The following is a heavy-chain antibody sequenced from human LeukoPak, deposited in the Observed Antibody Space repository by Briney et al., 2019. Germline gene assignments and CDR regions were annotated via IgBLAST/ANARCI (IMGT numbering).Heavy chain of an antibody. D-gene: IGHD3-10*01. J-gene: IGHJ3*02. CDR3: ARHALLWFGELLIGDDAFDI. CDR2: IYYSGST. Sequence: PSQTLSLTCTVSGGSISSGGYYWSWIRQHPGKGLEWIGYIYYSGSTNYNPSLKSRVTISVDTSKNQFSLKLSSVTAADTAVYYCARHALLWFGELLIGDDAFDIWGQGTMVTVSS. CDR1: GGSISSGGYY. V-gene: IGHV4-31*03.